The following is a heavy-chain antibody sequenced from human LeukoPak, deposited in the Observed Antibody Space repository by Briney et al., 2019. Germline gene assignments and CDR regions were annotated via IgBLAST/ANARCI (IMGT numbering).Heavy chain of an antibody. D-gene: IGHD3-3*01. Sequence: PSETQSLTCTVSGGSISSGGYYWSWIRQPPGKGLEWIGYIYHSGSTYYNPSLKSRVTISVDTSKNQFSLKLSSVTAADTAVYYCARHKWVTIFGVVNLRGAFDIWGQGAMVTVSS. J-gene: IGHJ3*02. V-gene: IGHV4-30-2*01. CDR3: ARHKWVTIFGVVNLRGAFDI. CDR1: GGSISSGGYY. CDR2: IYHSGST.